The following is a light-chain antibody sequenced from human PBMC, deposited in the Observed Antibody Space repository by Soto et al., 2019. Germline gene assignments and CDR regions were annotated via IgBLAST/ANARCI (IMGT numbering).Light chain of an antibody. CDR2: GAS. CDR1: QSVSSN. CDR3: QQYASTRWT. V-gene: IGKV3-15*01. Sequence: EIVMTQSPATLSVSSGERATLSWRASQSVSSNLAWYQQKPGQAPRLLVYGASTRATGIPARFSGSGSGTDFTLTISRLQPEDFAVYYCQQYASTRWTFGQGTKVDIK. J-gene: IGKJ1*01.